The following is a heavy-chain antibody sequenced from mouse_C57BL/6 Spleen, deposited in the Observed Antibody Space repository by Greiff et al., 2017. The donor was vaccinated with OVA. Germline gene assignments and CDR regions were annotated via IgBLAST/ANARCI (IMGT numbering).Heavy chain of an antibody. CDR1: GYTFTSYG. V-gene: IGHV1-81*01. CDR2: IYPRSGNT. J-gene: IGHJ4*01. CDR3: ARGGVVAEDYAMDY. Sequence: QVQLKQSGAELVRPGASVKLSCKASGYTFTSYGISWVKQRPGQGLEWIGEIYPRSGNTYYNEKFKGKATLTADKSSSTAYMELRSLTSEDSAVYFCARGGVVAEDYAMDYWGQGTSVTVSS. D-gene: IGHD1-1*01.